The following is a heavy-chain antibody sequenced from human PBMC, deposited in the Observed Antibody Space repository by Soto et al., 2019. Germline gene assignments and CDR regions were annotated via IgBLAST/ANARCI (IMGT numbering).Heavy chain of an antibody. Sequence: PGGSLRLSCAAYGFTFSSYAMNWVRQAPGKGLEWVSAISGSGGSTHYADSVKGRFTISRDNSKNTLFLQMNSLRAEDTAIYYCAKAFCNTTRCYTGPWSGTDYWGHGTLVTVSS. CDR1: GFTFSSYA. J-gene: IGHJ4*01. CDR3: AKAFCNTTRCYTGPWSGTDY. V-gene: IGHV3-23*01. D-gene: IGHD2-2*01. CDR2: ISGSGGST.